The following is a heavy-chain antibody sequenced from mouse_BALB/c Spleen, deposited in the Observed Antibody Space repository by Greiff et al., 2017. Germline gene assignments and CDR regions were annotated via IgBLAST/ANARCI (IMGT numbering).Heavy chain of an antibody. CDR3: AVYGNYGGYYAMDY. CDR1: GFNIKDTY. D-gene: IGHD2-1*01. CDR2: IDPANGNT. V-gene: IGHV14-3*02. J-gene: IGHJ4*01. Sequence: VQLQQSGAELVKPGASVKLSCTASGFNIKDTYMHWVKQRPEQGLEWIGRIDPANGNTKYDPKFQGKATITADTSSNTAYLQLSSLTSEDTAVYYCAVYGNYGGYYAMDYWGQGTSVTVSS.